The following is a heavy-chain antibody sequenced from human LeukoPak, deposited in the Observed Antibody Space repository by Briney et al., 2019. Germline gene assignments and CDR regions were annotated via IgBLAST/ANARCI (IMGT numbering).Heavy chain of an antibody. V-gene: IGHV4-31*03. CDR3: ARFFTVSAPPYYYGMDV. D-gene: IGHD2/OR15-2a*01. Sequence: SETLSLTCTVSGGSISSGGYYWSWIRQHPGEGLEWIGNIDYSGSTYYKPSLRSRLTISVATSENQFSLRLTSVTAADTAVYYCARFFTVSAPPYYYGMDVWGQGTTVTVSS. J-gene: IGHJ6*02. CDR1: GGSISSGGYY. CDR2: IDYSGST.